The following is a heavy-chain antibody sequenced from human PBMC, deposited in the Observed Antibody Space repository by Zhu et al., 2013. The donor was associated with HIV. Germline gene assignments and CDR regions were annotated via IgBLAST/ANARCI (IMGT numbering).Heavy chain of an antibody. V-gene: IGHV1-2*02. D-gene: IGHD3-10*01. CDR2: INPNSGDT. J-gene: IGHJ4*02. Sequence: QVQLVQSGAEVRSLGPSVKVSCKISGYIFNDYYMHWVRQAPGQGLEWMGWINPNSGDTNYAQKFQGRVTMTRDTSMTTAYMEVNRLRSDDTAIYYCARDHQSAMARGVKFDYWGQGTLVSVSS. CDR1: GYIFNDYY. CDR3: ARDHQSAMARGVKFDY.